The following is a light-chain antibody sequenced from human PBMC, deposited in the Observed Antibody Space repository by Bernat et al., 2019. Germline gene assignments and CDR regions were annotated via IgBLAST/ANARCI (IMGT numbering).Light chain of an antibody. CDR2: TNN. Sequence: QSVLTQPPSASGTPGQRVTISCSGSNSNIGNHYVYWYQQLPGMAPKVLIYTNNHRPSGVPDRFSGSKSGTSASLAISWLRSEDEADYYCAVWDDSLSGWVFGGGTKLTVL. J-gene: IGLJ3*02. V-gene: IGLV1-47*02. CDR1: NSNIGNHY. CDR3: AVWDDSLSGWV.